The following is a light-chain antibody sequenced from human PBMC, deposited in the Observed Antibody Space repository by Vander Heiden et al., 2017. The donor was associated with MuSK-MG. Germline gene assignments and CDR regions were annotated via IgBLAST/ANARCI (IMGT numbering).Light chain of an antibody. Sequence: VVLTQSPATLSLSPGERATLSCRASENVFNYLAWFKQKPGQAPRLLIYDASNRATGVPARFSGSGYGTDFTLTISSREPEDFAVYYCQQLYSWHGHTFGGGTKVDIK. J-gene: IGKJ4*01. CDR1: ENVFNY. CDR2: DAS. CDR3: QQLYSWHGHT. V-gene: IGKV3-11*01.